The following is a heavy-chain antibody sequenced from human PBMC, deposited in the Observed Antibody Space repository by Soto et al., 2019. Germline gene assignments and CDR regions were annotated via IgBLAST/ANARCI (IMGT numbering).Heavy chain of an antibody. D-gene: IGHD3-22*01. CDR2: IIPIFGTA. Sequence: SVKVSCKASGGTFSSYAISWVRQAPGQGLEWMGGIIPIFGTANYAQKFQGRVTITADESTSTAYMELSSLRSEDTAVYYCARVEYYYDGSGNFPRPPDAFDIWGQGTMVTVSS. J-gene: IGHJ3*02. CDR3: ARVEYYYDGSGNFPRPPDAFDI. CDR1: GGTFSSYA. V-gene: IGHV1-69*13.